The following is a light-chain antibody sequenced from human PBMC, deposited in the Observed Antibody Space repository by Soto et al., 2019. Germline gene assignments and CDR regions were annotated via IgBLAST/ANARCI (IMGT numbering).Light chain of an antibody. J-gene: IGLJ1*01. V-gene: IGLV1-40*01. CDR2: VNN. Sequence: QSVLTQPPSVSGAPGQRVTISCTGSSSNIGAGYDVHWYQQLPGTAPKLLIYVNNNRPSGVPDRFSGSKSGTSASLAITGLQAEDEADYYCQSHDSSLSGYVFGTGTQLTVL. CDR1: SSNIGAGYD. CDR3: QSHDSSLSGYV.